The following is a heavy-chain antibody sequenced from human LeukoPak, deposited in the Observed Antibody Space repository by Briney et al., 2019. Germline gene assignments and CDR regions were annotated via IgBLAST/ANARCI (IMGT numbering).Heavy chain of an antibody. CDR3: ARDPAMQTWLSAYYFDY. V-gene: IGHV3-48*01. D-gene: IGHD3-22*01. CDR1: GFTFSSYA. J-gene: IGHJ4*02. CDR2: ISSDGSTI. Sequence: PGGSLRLSCAASGFTFSSYAMSWVRQAPGKGLEWISYISSDGSTIYYADSVKGRFTISRDNARNSSYLQMNSLRAEDTAVYYCARDPAMQTWLSAYYFDYWGQGTQVSVSS.